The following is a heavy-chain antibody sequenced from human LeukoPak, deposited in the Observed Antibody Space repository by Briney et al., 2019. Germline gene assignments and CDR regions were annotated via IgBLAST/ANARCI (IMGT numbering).Heavy chain of an antibody. V-gene: IGHV4-4*07. J-gene: IGHJ4*02. Sequence: SETLSLTCTVSGGSISSYYWSWIRQPAGKGLEWIGRIYTSGSTNYNPSLKSRVTMSVDTSKNQFSLKLSSVTAADTAVYYCARERDIVVVPAAHFDYWGQGTLVTVSS. CDR3: ARERDIVVVPAAHFDY. CDR1: GGSISSYY. CDR2: IYTSGST. D-gene: IGHD2-2*01.